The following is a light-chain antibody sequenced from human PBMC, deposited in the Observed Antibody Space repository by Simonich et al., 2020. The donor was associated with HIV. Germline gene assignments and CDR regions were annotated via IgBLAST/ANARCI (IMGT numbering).Light chain of an antibody. Sequence: EIVLTQSPGTLSLSPGERATLSCRASQSVSSSYLAWYRQKPGLAPRLLIYGASSRATGSPDRFSGSGSGTDFTLTISRLGPEDFAVYYCQQYAISPFSFGQGTKLEIK. V-gene: IGKV3-20*01. CDR2: GAS. CDR3: QQYAISPFS. J-gene: IGKJ2*01. CDR1: QSVSSSY.